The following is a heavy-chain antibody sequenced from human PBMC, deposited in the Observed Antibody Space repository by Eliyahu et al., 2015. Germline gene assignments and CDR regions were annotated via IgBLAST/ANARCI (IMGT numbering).Heavy chain of an antibody. CDR3: VRESTDGFEDA. D-gene: IGHD5-24*01. V-gene: IGHV3-33*01. CDR1: GFTINNYV. CDR2: LWYDGSTT. Sequence: QVQLVESGGDVVQPGRSLRLSCAASGFTINNYVMHWVRQFPGKGLEWVAVLWYDGSTTYYGESVKGRFTISRDGSKNTLLLQMNTLRVEDTAIYYCVRESTDGFEDAWGQGTLVTVSS. J-gene: IGHJ5*02.